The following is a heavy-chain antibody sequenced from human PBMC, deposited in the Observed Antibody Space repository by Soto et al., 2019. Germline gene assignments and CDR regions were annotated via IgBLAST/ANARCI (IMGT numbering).Heavy chain of an antibody. Sequence: QVQLLQSGAEVKKPGSSVMLSCKASGGTFSTYTLSWVRQAPGQGLEWTGGIVPAFGEKNYAQKCQGSVTITADQSTSAADMELSSLRSEDKALYYCARRGEAYGAYYFAYWGQGTLVTVSS. J-gene: IGHJ4*02. V-gene: IGHV1-69*12. CDR2: IVPAFGEK. D-gene: IGHD1-26*01. CDR1: GGTFSTYT. CDR3: ARRGEAYGAYYFAY.